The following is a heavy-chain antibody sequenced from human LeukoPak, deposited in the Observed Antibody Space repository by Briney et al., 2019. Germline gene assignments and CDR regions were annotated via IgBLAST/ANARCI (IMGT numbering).Heavy chain of an antibody. CDR3: ARGIVIDY. CDR1: GFTFSSYS. J-gene: IGHJ4*02. Sequence: GGSLRLSCAASGFTFSSYSMSWVRQAPGKGLEWVANIKEDGSEKYYVDSVKGRFTISRDNAKNSLYLQMNSLRAEDTSVYYCARGIVIDYWGQGTLVTVSS. V-gene: IGHV3-7*04. D-gene: IGHD1-26*01. CDR2: IKEDGSEK.